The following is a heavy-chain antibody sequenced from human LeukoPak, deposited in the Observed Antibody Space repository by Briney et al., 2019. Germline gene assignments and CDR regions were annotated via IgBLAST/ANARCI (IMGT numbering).Heavy chain of an antibody. CDR1: GFTFGDYY. V-gene: IGHV3-11*04. CDR2: ISSSGSVI. CDR3: ARDTTDYYYMDV. D-gene: IGHD2/OR15-2a*01. Sequence: PGGSLRLSCAASGFTFGDYYMSWIRQAPGKGLEWVSYISSSGSVIHYADSVKGRFTISRDNAKNLVYLQMKSLRAEDTAVYFCARDTTDYYYMDVWGKGTTVTVPS. J-gene: IGHJ6*03.